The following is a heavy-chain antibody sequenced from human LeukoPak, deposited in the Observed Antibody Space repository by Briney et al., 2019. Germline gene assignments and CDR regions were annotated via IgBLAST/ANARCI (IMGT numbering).Heavy chain of an antibody. J-gene: IGHJ5*02. Sequence: PSETLSLTCAVYGGSFSGYYWSWIRQPPGKGLEWIGEINHSGSTNYNPSLKSRVTISVDTSKNQFSLKLSSVTAADTAVYYCARQRQLARPMRGWFDPWGQGTLVTVSS. V-gene: IGHV4-34*01. CDR2: INHSGST. D-gene: IGHD6-13*01. CDR3: ARQRQLARPMRGWFDP. CDR1: GGSFSGYY.